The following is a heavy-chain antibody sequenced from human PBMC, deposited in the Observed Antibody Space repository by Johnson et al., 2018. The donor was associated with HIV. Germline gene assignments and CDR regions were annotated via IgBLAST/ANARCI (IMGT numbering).Heavy chain of an antibody. V-gene: IGHV3-13*01. J-gene: IGHJ3*02. CDR2: IGTAGDT. CDR1: GFTFSSYD. D-gene: IGHD6-13*01. Sequence: VQLVESGGGVVQPGGSLRLSCEASGFTFSSYDMHWVRQATGKGLEWVSAIGTAGDTYYPGSVKGRFTISRENAKNSLYLQMNSLRSGDTAGYYCARGQRSSWYPVNAFDIWGQGTMVTVSS. CDR3: ARGQRSSWYPVNAFDI.